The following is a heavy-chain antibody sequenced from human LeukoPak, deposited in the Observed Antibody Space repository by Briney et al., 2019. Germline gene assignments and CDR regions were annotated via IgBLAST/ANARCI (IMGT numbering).Heavy chain of an antibody. J-gene: IGHJ4*02. Sequence: PGGSLRLSCAASGFTFSSYAMSWVRKAPGKGLEWISTITGSGVTTYYADSVKGRFTISRDNSKNTLFLQMNSLRAEDTAVYYCAKAPYDTSGFSSPNYFDYWGQGTLVTVSS. D-gene: IGHD3-22*01. V-gene: IGHV3-23*01. CDR3: AKAPYDTSGFSSPNYFDY. CDR2: ITGSGVTT. CDR1: GFTFSSYA.